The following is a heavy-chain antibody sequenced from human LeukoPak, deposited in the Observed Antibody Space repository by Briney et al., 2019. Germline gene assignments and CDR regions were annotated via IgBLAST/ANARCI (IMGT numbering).Heavy chain of an antibody. Sequence: SETLSLTCAVYGGSFSGYYWSWIRQPPRKGLEWVGEINHSGSTNYNPSLKSRVTITVDTSNNHFSLKLSSVTAADTAVYYCATSGWDFDYWGQGTLVTVST. D-gene: IGHD3-10*01. V-gene: IGHV4-34*01. CDR1: GGSFSGYY. CDR2: INHSGST. J-gene: IGHJ4*02. CDR3: ATSGWDFDY.